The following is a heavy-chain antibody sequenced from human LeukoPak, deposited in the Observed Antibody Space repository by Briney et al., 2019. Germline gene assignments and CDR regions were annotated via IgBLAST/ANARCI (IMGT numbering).Heavy chain of an antibody. V-gene: IGHV1-46*03. CDR3: ARGHIVVVPAAMANHNWFDP. D-gene: IGHD2-2*01. CDR1: GYTFTSYY. J-gene: IGHJ5*02. Sequence: GASVTVSCKASGYTFTSYYMHWVRQAPGQGLEWMGIINSSGGSTSYAQKFQGRVTMTRDTSTSTVYMELSSLRSEDTAVYYCARGHIVVVPAAMANHNWFDPWGQGTLVTVSS. CDR2: INSSGGST.